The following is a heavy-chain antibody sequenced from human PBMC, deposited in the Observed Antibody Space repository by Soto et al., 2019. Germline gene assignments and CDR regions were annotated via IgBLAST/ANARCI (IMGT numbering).Heavy chain of an antibody. Sequence: GASVKVSCKASGYTFTSYGISWVRQAPGQGLEWMGWISAYNGNTNYAQKLQGRVTMTTDTSTSTAYMELRSLRSDDTAVYYCARVTIRKYQLPHIPYCYYGMDVWGQGTTVTVSS. CDR3: ARVTIRKYQLPHIPYCYYGMDV. J-gene: IGHJ6*02. V-gene: IGHV1-18*01. D-gene: IGHD2-2*01. CDR2: ISAYNGNT. CDR1: GYTFTSYG.